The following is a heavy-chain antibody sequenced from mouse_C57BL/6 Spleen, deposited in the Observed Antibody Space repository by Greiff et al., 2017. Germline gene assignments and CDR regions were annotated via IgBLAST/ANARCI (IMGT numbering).Heavy chain of an antibody. CDR2: INPGSGGT. CDR1: GYAFTNYL. CDR3: ARPYYSPGGFDV. J-gene: IGHJ1*03. Sequence: QVQLQQSGAELVRPGTSVKVSCKASGYAFTNYLIEWVKQRPGQGLEWIGVINPGSGGTNYNEKFKGKATLTADKSSSTAYMQLSSLTSEDSAVYFCARPYYSPGGFDVWGTGTTVTVSS. V-gene: IGHV1-54*01. D-gene: IGHD2-12*01.